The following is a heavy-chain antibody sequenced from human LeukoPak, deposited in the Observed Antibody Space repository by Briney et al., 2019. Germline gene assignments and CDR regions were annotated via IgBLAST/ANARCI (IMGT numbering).Heavy chain of an antibody. CDR3: VRSVGWLLQRRGWFDP. J-gene: IGHJ5*02. Sequence: KPSETLSLTCAVYGGSFSGYYWSWIRQPPGKGLEWIGEINHSGSTNYNPSLKSRVTISVDTSKNQFSLKLSSVTAADTAVYYCVRSVGWLLQRRGWFDPWGQGTLVTVSS. V-gene: IGHV4-34*01. CDR2: INHSGST. D-gene: IGHD3-22*01. CDR1: GGSFSGYY.